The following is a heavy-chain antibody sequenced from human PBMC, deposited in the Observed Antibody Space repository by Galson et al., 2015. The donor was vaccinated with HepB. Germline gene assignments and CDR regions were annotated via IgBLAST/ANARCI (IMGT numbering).Heavy chain of an antibody. V-gene: IGHV1-69*13. CDR2: IIPIFGIA. Sequence: SVKVSCKASGGTFSSYAISWVRQAPGQGLEWMGGIIPIFGIANYAQKLQGRVTITADESTSTAYMELSSLRSEDTAVYYCAREWRATRRANNWFDPWGQGTLVTVSS. CDR1: GGTFSSYA. J-gene: IGHJ5*02. D-gene: IGHD5-12*01. CDR3: AREWRATRRANNWFDP.